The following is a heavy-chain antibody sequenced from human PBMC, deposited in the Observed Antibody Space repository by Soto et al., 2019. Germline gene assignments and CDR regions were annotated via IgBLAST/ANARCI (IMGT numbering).Heavy chain of an antibody. CDR1: GFTVSSKY. D-gene: IGHD2-21*01. Sequence: GGSLRLSCAASGFTVSSKYMSWVRQAPGKGLEWVSDIYSGGDTYYGDSVKGRFAVSRHNSENTLYLQMNSLRGDDTAVYYCARRGGDYYDYWGQGTLVTVSS. V-gene: IGHV3-53*04. J-gene: IGHJ4*02. CDR2: IYSGGDT. CDR3: ARRGGDYYDY.